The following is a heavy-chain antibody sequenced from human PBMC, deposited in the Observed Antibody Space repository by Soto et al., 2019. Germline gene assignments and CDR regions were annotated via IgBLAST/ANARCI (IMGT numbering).Heavy chain of an antibody. V-gene: IGHV4-59*01. CDR3: ARDDAYYGMDV. Sequence: SETLSLTCTVSGGSISSYYWSWIRQPPGKGLEWIGYIYYSGSTNYNPSLKSRVTISVDTSKNQFSLKLSSVTAADTAVYYCARDDAYYGMDVWGQGTTVTVSS. J-gene: IGHJ6*02. CDR2: IYYSGST. CDR1: GGSISSYY.